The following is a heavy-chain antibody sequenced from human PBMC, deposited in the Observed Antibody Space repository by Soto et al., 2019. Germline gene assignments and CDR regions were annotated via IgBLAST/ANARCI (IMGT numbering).Heavy chain of an antibody. CDR3: ARWRPDTYYYYGMDV. V-gene: IGHV4-31*03. Sequence: QVQLQESGPGLVKPSQTLSLTCTVSGGSISSGGYYWSWIRQHPGKGLEWIGYIYYSGSTYYNPSLKSRVTISVDTSKNQFSLKLSSVTAADTAVYYCARWRPDTYYYYGMDVWGQGTTVTVSS. CDR1: GGSISSGGYY. J-gene: IGHJ6*02. D-gene: IGHD3-22*01. CDR2: IYYSGST.